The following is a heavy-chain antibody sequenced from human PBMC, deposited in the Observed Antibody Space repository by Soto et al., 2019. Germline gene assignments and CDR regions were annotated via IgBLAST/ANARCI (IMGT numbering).Heavy chain of an antibody. V-gene: IGHV4-59*01. CDR1: GGFTIRGD. CDR2: IYYSGST. D-gene: IGHD3-22*01. Sequence: ASETLPLTCTVSGGFTIRGDWSLSRQPPWKGLEWIGYIYYSGSTNYNPSLKSRVTISVDTSKNQFSLKLSSVTAADTAVYYCARDLPDFYDSSGYGKNWFAPWGQGTLVT. J-gene: IGHJ5*02. CDR3: ARDLPDFYDSSGYGKNWFAP.